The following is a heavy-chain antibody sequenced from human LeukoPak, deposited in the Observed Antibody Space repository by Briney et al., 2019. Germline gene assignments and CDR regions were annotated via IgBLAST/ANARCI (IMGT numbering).Heavy chain of an antibody. J-gene: IGHJ4*02. CDR2: IWYDGSNK. CDR1: GLTFRNYG. CDR3: AREGQQLVGLDY. D-gene: IGHD6-13*01. Sequence: GKSLRLSCAASGLTFRNYGMHWVRQAPGKGLEWVAVIWYDGSNKYYADSVKGRFTTSRDNSKNTLYLQMNSMRAEDTAVYYCAREGQQLVGLDYWGQGTLVTVSS. V-gene: IGHV3-33*01.